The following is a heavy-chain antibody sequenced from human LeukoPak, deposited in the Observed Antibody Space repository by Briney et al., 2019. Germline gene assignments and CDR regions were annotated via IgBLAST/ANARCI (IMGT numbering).Heavy chain of an antibody. CDR3: AREALYYDSSGYYVRAFDI. J-gene: IGHJ3*02. CDR1: GGSISSYY. Sequence: SETLSLTCTVSGGSISSYYWSWIRQPPGKGLEWIGYIYYSGSTNYNPSLKSRVNISVDTSKNQFSLKLSSVTAADTAVYYCAREALYYDSSGYYVRAFDIWGQGTMVTVSS. CDR2: IYYSGST. D-gene: IGHD3-22*01. V-gene: IGHV4-59*01.